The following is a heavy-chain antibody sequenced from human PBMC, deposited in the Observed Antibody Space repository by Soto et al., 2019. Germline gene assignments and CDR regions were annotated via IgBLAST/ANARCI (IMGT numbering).Heavy chain of an antibody. CDR1: GYTFTSYG. V-gene: IGHV1-18*01. Sequence: QVHLVQSGAEVKKPGASVKVSCKASGYTFTSYGITWVRQAPGQGLEWMGWISAHNGNTDYARKVQGRVIVTRDTPTITAYMVLRSLISDDSAVYYCARGRYGEYWGRGALVIVSS. D-gene: IGHD3-10*01. CDR2: ISAHNGNT. CDR3: ARGRYGEY. J-gene: IGHJ4*02.